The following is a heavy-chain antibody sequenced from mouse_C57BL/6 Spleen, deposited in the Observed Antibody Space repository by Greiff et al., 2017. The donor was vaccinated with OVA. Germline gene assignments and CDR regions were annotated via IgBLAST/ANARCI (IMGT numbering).Heavy chain of an antibody. CDR3: ARVDYYDYSFAY. Sequence: VQLQQSGPELVKPGASVKMSCKASGYTFTDYNMHWVKQSHGKSLEWIGYINPNNGGTSYNQKFKGKATLTVNKSSSTAYMELRSLTSEDSAVYYCARVDYYDYSFAYWGQGTLVTVSA. CDR1: GYTFTDYN. V-gene: IGHV1-22*01. J-gene: IGHJ3*01. D-gene: IGHD2-4*01. CDR2: INPNNGGT.